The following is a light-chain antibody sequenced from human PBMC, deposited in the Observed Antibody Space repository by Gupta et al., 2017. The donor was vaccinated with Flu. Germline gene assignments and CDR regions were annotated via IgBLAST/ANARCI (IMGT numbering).Light chain of an antibody. CDR1: HSKIGCNY. CDR2: RNN. V-gene: IGLV1-47*01. J-gene: IGLJ2*01. CDR3: AAWDGSRSGVV. Sequence: SVLTQPPSPSPTLGQRVTIPCPGSHSKIGCNYVFWYLQPPVTAPTLLIYRNNQRPSGVPDRFSGSKSGTSASLTISGLLAEDEADYYCAAWDGSRSGVVFGGGTKLTVL.